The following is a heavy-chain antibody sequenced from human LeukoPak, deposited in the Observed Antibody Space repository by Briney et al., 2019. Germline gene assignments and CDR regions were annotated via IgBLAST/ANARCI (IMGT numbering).Heavy chain of an antibody. CDR1: GGSFSGYY. V-gene: IGHV4-34*01. D-gene: IGHD5-18*01. J-gene: IGHJ4*02. CDR3: ARRGTAMAKNFDY. Sequence: SETLSLTCAVYGGSFSGYYWSWIRQPPGKGLEWIGEINHSGSTNYNPSLKGRVTISVDTSKNQFSLKLSSVTAADTAVYYCARRGTAMAKNFDYWGQGTLVTVSS. CDR2: INHSGST.